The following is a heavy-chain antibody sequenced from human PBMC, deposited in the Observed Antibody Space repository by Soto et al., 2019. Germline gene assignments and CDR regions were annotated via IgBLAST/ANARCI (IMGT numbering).Heavy chain of an antibody. V-gene: IGHV4-31*03. Sequence: SHALSLTCTVSGGSLPDLGDLWSSIRQRPGRGLEWIGYSTYTGVTYYSPSLQSRISISVDTSKNQFSLTLNSVTAADTAVYYCATDTGGPTLNRLDSWGNGTLVSVGS. D-gene: IGHD3-10*01. J-gene: IGHJ4*03. CDR3: ATDTGGPTLNRLDS. CDR1: GGSLPDLGDL. CDR2: STYTGVT.